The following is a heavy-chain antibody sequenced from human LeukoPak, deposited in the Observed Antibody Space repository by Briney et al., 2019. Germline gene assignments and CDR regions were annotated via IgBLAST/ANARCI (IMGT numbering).Heavy chain of an antibody. CDR2: IYTSGST. V-gene: IGHV4-4*07. Sequence: SETLSLTCTVSGGSFSIYYWSWIRQPAGKGLEWIGRIYTSGSTNYIPSLKSRVTMSVDTSKNQFSLKLTSVTAADTAVYYCARSMSTPGSPWYSDLWGRGTQVTVSS. J-gene: IGHJ2*01. CDR3: ARSMSTPGSPWYSDL. D-gene: IGHD6-6*01. CDR1: GGSFSIYY.